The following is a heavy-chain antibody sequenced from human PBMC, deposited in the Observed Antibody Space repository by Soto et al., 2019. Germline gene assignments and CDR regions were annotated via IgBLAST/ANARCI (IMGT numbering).Heavy chain of an antibody. V-gene: IGHV3-9*01. D-gene: IGHD4-17*01. Sequence: GGSLRLSCAASGFTFDDYVMHWVRQAPGKGLEWVSGVSWNSGSIGYADSVRGRFTISRDDAKNSLFLQMNSLRTEDTALYYCAKDMRDYGDYMIDYWGQGTLVTVSS. CDR2: VSWNSGSI. J-gene: IGHJ4*02. CDR1: GFTFDDYV. CDR3: AKDMRDYGDYMIDY.